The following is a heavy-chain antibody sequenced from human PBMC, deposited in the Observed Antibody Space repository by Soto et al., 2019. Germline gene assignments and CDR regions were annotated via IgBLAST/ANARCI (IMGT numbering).Heavy chain of an antibody. CDR1: GVTFSSYG. Sequence: PRGSVRLSCAASGVTFSSYGMHWVRQAPGKGLEWVAVIWYDGSNKYYADSVKGRFTISRDNSKNTLYLQMNSLRAEDTAVYYCATGSNFWSGPGDWFYPWGQGTLVTVSS. CDR3: ATGSNFWSGPGDWFYP. CDR2: IWYDGSNK. V-gene: IGHV3-33*01. D-gene: IGHD3-3*01. J-gene: IGHJ5*02.